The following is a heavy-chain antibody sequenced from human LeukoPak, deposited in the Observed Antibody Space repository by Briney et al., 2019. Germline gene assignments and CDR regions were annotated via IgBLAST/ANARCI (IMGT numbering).Heavy chain of an antibody. CDR3: AGHGIVGATLGDY. CDR1: GGSFSGYY. CDR2: INHSGST. J-gene: IGHJ4*02. D-gene: IGHD1-26*01. V-gene: IGHV4-34*01. Sequence: PSETLSLTCAVYGGSFSGYYWSWIRQPPRKGLEWIGEINHSGSTNYNPSLKSRVTISVDTSKNQFSLKLSSVTAADTAVYYCAGHGIVGATLGDYWGQGTLVTVSS.